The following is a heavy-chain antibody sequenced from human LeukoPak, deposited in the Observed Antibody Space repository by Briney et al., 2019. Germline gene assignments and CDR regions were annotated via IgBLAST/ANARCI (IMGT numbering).Heavy chain of an antibody. Sequence: KPGGSLRLSCAVSGFTFSSYTMYWVRQAPGKGLEWVSSITSSSTYIYYADSVKGRFTISRDNAKNSLYLQMNSLRAEDTAMYYCARDLTVTSTCWFDRWGQGTLVTVSS. CDR3: ARDLTVTSTCWFDR. D-gene: IGHD4-11*01. V-gene: IGHV3-21*01. J-gene: IGHJ5*02. CDR1: GFTFSSYT. CDR2: ITSSSTYI.